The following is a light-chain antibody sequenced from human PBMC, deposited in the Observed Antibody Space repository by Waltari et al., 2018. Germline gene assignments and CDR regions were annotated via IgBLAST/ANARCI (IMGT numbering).Light chain of an antibody. CDR2: RNN. Sequence: QSVLTQPPSASGTPGQRVTISCSGSSSNIGSNYVYWYQQLPGTAPKLLIYRNNPPPSGVPARFSGSESGTSASLAISGLRSDDEADYYCAAWDDSLSGGVFGGGTRLTVL. J-gene: IGLJ3*02. V-gene: IGLV1-47*01. CDR1: SSNIGSNY. CDR3: AAWDDSLSGGV.